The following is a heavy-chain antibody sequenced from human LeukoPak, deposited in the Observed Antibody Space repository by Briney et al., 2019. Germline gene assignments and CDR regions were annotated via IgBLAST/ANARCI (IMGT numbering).Heavy chain of an antibody. CDR3: ARDLVGAAGY. V-gene: IGHV3-30-3*01. Sequence: PGGSLRLSCAASGFTFSSYWMSWVRQAPGKGLEWVAVISYDGSNKYYADSVKGRFTISRDNSKNTLYLQMNSLRAEDTAVYYCARDLVGAAGYWGQGTLVTVSS. D-gene: IGHD1-26*01. J-gene: IGHJ4*02. CDR2: ISYDGSNK. CDR1: GFTFSSYW.